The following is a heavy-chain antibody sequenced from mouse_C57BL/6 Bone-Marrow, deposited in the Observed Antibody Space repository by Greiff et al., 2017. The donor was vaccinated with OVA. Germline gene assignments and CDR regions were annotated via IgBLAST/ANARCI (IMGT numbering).Heavy chain of an antibody. Sequence: EVKLVESGGDLVKPGGSLKLSCAASGFTFSSYGMSWVRQTPDKRLEWVATISSGGSYTYYPDSVKGRYTISRDNAKNTLYLQKSSLKSEDTAVYYCALLCDYWGQGTTLTVSS. V-gene: IGHV5-6*01. CDR1: GFTFSSYG. J-gene: IGHJ2*01. D-gene: IGHD1-1*02. CDR3: ALLCDY. CDR2: ISSGGSYT.